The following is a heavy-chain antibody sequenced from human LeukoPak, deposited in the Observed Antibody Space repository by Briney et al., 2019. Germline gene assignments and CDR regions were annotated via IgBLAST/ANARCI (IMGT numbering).Heavy chain of an antibody. Sequence: GGSLRLSCAASGFTFSTYAMTWVRQGPGKGLEWVSDISGSGGSTYHADSVKGRFTISRDNSKNTLYLQMNSLRPEDTAVYYCAGHYDSGSSHQNLKSELGHWGQGTLVTVSS. D-gene: IGHD3-10*01. CDR1: GFTFSTYA. V-gene: IGHV3-23*01. CDR3: AGHYDSGSSHQNLKSELGH. CDR2: ISGSGGST. J-gene: IGHJ4*02.